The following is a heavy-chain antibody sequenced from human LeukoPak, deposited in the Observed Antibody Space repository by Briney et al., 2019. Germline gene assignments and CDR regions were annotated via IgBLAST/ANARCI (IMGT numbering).Heavy chain of an antibody. V-gene: IGHV3-11*05. J-gene: IGHJ4*02. CDR3: ARVRGGNFDF. D-gene: IGHD3-10*01. Sequence: GGSLRLSCAASRFTFSDYYVSWIRQAPGKGLEWVSYISGRNYITYADSVKGRFTISRDNAKNSLFVQMNSLRAEDTAVYYCARVRGGNFDFWGRGTLVTVSS. CDR1: RFTFSDYY. CDR2: ISGRNYI.